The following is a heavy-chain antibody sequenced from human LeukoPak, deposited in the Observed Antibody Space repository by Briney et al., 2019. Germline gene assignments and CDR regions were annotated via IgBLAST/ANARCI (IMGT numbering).Heavy chain of an antibody. CDR1: GFTFSSYS. V-gene: IGHV3-21*01. CDR3: ARDLGYSYGYDYYYYGMDV. CDR2: ISSSSSYI. D-gene: IGHD5-18*01. J-gene: IGHJ6*02. Sequence: GGSLRLSCAASGFTFSSYSMNWVRQAPGKGLEWVSSISSSSSYIYYADSVKGRFTISRDNAKNSLYLQMNSLRAEDTAVYYCARDLGYSYGYDYYYYGMDVWGQGTTVTVSS.